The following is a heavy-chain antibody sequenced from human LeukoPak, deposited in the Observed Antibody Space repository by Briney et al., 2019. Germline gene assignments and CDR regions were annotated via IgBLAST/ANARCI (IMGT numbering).Heavy chain of an antibody. V-gene: IGHV3-20*04. Sequence: GGSLRLSCAASGFTFDDYGMSWVRQAPGKGLEWVSGINWNGGSTDYADSVKGRFTISRDNAKNSLYLQMNSLRAEDTAVYYCLIFGDYIPFDYWGQGTLVTVSS. CDR2: INWNGGST. CDR3: LIFGDYIPFDY. CDR1: GFTFDDYG. D-gene: IGHD4-17*01. J-gene: IGHJ4*02.